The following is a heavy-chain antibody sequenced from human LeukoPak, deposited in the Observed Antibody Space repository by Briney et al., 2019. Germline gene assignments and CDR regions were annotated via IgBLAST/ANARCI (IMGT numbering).Heavy chain of an antibody. CDR2: INHSGST. CDR1: GGSFSGYY. V-gene: IGHV4-34*01. Sequence: SETLSLTCAVYGGSFSGYYWSWIRQPPGKGLEWIGEINHSGSTNYNPSLKSRVTISVDTSKNQFSLKLSSVTAADTAVYYCAKMWWSGYPQGVDYWGQGTLVTVSS. CDR3: AKMWWSGYPQGVDY. D-gene: IGHD3-3*01. J-gene: IGHJ4*02.